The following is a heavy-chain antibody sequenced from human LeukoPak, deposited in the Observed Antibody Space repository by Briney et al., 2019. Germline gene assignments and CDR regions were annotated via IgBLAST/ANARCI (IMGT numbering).Heavy chain of an antibody. CDR2: IYNGDKT. CDR3: ATATRWLSFDY. D-gene: IGHD5-24*01. CDR1: GFTVSSSY. J-gene: IGHJ4*02. V-gene: IGHV3-66*01. Sequence: GGSLRLSCAASGFTVSSSYMSWVRQAPGRGLEWVSVIYNGDKTSYTDSVKGRFTISRDNSKNTLYLQMNSLRAEDTAVYYCATATRWLSFDYWGQGTLVTVSS.